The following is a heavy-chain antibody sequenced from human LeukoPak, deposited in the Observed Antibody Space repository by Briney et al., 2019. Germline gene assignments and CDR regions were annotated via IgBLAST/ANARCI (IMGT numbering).Heavy chain of an antibody. Sequence: SGGSLRLSCAASGFTFSSYEMHWVRQAPGKGLEWVSYISSSGSTIYYADSVKGRFTLSRDNAKNSLYLQMNSLRAEDTALYYCAREYYDSSGYYYYYYYMDVWGKGTTVTVSS. CDR1: GFTFSSYE. V-gene: IGHV3-48*03. CDR2: ISSSGSTI. CDR3: AREYYDSSGYYYYYYYMDV. J-gene: IGHJ6*03. D-gene: IGHD3-22*01.